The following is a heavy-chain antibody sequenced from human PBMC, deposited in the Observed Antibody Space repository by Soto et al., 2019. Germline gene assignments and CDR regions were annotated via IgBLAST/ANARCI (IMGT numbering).Heavy chain of an antibody. J-gene: IGHJ3*02. Sequence: GEVVKFCWKGSGNSFTCDWIGWGRQMAGKGLEWMGSIYPDDTDTRYSPYHQGQATISADKPNSTAYLQGSSLKASDTAMYYCAILSSYIHSGGYYNRHDPFDIWGQGAMVTVS. D-gene: IGHD2-21*02. CDR2: IYPDDTDT. CDR3: AILSSYIHSGGYYNRHDPFDI. V-gene: IGHV5-51*01. CDR1: GNSFTCDW.